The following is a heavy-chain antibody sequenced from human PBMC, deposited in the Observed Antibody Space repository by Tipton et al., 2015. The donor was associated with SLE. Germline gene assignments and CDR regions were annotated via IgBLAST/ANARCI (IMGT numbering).Heavy chain of an antibody. V-gene: IGHV3-7*01. CDR2: MDQDGSEV. Sequence: SLRLSCAASGFTFSSYWMSWVRQAPGKGLECVANMDQDGSEVNYVDSVKGRFTISRDNAKNSLYLQTNSLRAEDTALYYCARHNTLTGFYDSWGQGTLVTVSS. CDR1: GFTFSSYW. J-gene: IGHJ4*02. CDR3: ARHNTLTGFYDS. D-gene: IGHD3-9*01.